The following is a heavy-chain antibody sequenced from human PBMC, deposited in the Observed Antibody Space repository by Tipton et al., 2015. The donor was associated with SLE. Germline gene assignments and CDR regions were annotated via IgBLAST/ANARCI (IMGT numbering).Heavy chain of an antibody. CDR2: INHRGST. CDR1: GGSFSGYY. J-gene: IGHJ4*02. CDR3: ARGSRGFGDHRYFDY. D-gene: IGHD3-10*01. V-gene: IGHV4-34*01. Sequence: TLSLTCAVYGGSFSGYYWSWIRQPPGKGVEWIGEINHRGSTNYNPSLKSRVTISVDTSKNQFSLKLRSVTAADTAVYYCARGSRGFGDHRYFDYWGQGTLVTVSS.